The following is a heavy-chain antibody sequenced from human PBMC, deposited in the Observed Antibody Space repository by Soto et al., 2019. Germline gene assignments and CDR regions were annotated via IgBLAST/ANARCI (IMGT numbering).Heavy chain of an antibody. J-gene: IGHJ4*02. CDR1: GFTFSSSG. D-gene: IGHD3-22*01. CDR2: IWYDGSNK. Sequence: PGGSLRLSCAASGFTFSSSGMHWFRQAPGKGLEWVAVIWYDGSNKYYADSVKGRFTISRDNSKNTLYLQMNSLRAEDTAVYYCARGRYYYDSSGRPPNSYRPNVMEVYFAYWGQRTLVLVSS. V-gene: IGHV3-33*01. CDR3: ARGRYYYDSSGRPPNSYRPNVMEVYFAY.